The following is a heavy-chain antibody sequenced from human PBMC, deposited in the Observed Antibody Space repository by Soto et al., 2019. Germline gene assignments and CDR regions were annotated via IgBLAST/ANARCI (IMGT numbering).Heavy chain of an antibody. D-gene: IGHD3-22*01. V-gene: IGHV5-51*01. CDR2: IYPGDSDT. Sequence: GESLKISCKGSGYSFTSYWIGWVRQMPGKGLEWMGIIYPGDSDTRYSPSFQGQVTISAGKSISTAYLQWSSLKASDTAMYYCARQTKSATYYYDSSGSDYWGQGTLVTVSS. J-gene: IGHJ4*02. CDR3: ARQTKSATYYYDSSGSDY. CDR1: GYSFTSYW.